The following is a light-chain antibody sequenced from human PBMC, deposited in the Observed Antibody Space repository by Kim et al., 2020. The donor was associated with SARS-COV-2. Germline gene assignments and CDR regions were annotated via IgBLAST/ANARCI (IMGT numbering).Light chain of an antibody. CDR1: RSDVDTFDR. CDR3: NSFTSRGTWV. V-gene: IGLV2-18*02. J-gene: IGLJ3*02. CDR2: EVT. Sequence: GQSVTIACTGTRSDVDTFDRVSWYQQPPGTAPKLMISEVTNRPSGVPDRFSGSKSGNTASLTISGLQAEDEAVYYCNSFTSRGTWVFGGGTQLTVL.